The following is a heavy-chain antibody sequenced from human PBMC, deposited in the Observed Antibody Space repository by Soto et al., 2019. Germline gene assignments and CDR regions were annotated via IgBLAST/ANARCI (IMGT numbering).Heavy chain of an antibody. D-gene: IGHD3-16*01. V-gene: IGHV1-69*06. CDR3: ASRNFMITFGGVFEY. J-gene: IGHJ4*02. Sequence: QVQLVQSGAEVKKPGSSVKVSCKASGGTFSSYAISWVRQAPVQGLEWMGGIIPIFGTANYAQKFQGRVTINADKSTSTAYMGLSSLRSEDKAVYYCASRNFMITFGGVFEYWGQGTLVTVSA. CDR2: IIPIFGTA. CDR1: GGTFSSYA.